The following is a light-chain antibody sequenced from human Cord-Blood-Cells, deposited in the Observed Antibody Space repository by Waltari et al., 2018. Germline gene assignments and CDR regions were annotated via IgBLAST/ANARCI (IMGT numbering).Light chain of an antibody. J-gene: IGLJ2*01. Sequence: SSELTQDRAVSVALGQTARITCQGDSLRSYYASWYQQKPGQAPVLVIYGKNNRPSGIPDRFSGSSSGNTASLTITGAQAEDEADYYFNSRDSSGNHVVFGGGTKLTVL. V-gene: IGLV3-19*01. CDR1: SLRSYY. CDR2: GKN. CDR3: NSRDSSGNHVV.